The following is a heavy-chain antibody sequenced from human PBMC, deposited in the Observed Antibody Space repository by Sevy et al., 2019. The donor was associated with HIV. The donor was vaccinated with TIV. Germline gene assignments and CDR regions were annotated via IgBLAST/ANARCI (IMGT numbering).Heavy chain of an antibody. J-gene: IGHJ6*03. V-gene: IGHV4-59*01. D-gene: IGHD6-6*01. CDR1: GVSITRSY. CDR2: VYYTGKT. Sequence: SETLSLTCNVSGVSITRSYWNWIRQTPAKGLEWIAFVYYTGKTNYNPSLKSRVTVSFDTSKSQVSLKLSSVTAADTAVYYCARGGAGRQFDYYYYMDVWGKGTTVTVSS. CDR3: ARGGAGRQFDYYYYMDV.